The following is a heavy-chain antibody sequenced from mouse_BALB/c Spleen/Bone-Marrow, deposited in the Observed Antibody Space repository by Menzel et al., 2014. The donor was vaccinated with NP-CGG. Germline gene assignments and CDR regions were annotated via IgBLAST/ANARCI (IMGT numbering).Heavy chain of an antibody. J-gene: IGHJ3*01. CDR2: INPNIGGT. CDR1: GYTFTEYT. CDR3: ARGRFAY. Sequence: EVQLQESGPELVKPGASVKISCKTSGYTFTEYTIHWVKQSHGKSLEWIGNINPNIGGTTYNQKFKGKATLTVDMSSSTAYMDLRSLTSEDSAVYYCARGRFAYWGQGTLVTVSA. V-gene: IGHV1-18*01.